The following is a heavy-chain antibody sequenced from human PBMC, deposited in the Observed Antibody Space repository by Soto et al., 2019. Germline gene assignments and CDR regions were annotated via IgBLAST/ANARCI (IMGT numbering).Heavy chain of an antibody. V-gene: IGHV4-31*03. D-gene: IGHD3-3*01. J-gene: IGHJ5*02. CDR3: ARWWSGSRQGFDP. CDR1: GGSISSGDYY. CDR2: IYYSGST. Sequence: QVQLQESGPGLVKPSQTLSLTCTVSGGSISSGDYYWSWIRQHPGKGLEWIGYIYYSGSTYYNPSLKSGVTKSVDTSKNQFSLKVNSVPAADRPVYYCARWWSGSRQGFDPWGQGTLVTFPS.